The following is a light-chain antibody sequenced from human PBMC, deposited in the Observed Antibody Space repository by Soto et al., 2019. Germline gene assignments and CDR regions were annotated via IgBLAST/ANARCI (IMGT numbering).Light chain of an antibody. Sequence: EIVWTQSPGTLDLSPGARATLSCTASQRVTSYLAWYQQRPGQAPRLLIYPASSRATGIPDRFSGSGYGTEFTLTISRLEPEDLAVYYCQQDGRLPKTFGQGTKVEIK. J-gene: IGKJ1*01. CDR2: PAS. CDR1: QRVTSY. CDR3: QQDGRLPKT. V-gene: IGKV3-20*01.